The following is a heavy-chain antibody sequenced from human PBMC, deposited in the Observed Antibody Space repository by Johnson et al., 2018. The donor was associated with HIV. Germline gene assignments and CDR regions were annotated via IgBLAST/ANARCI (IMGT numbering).Heavy chain of an antibody. CDR3: ARDPFTPAGSDAFDI. V-gene: IGHV3-33*01. CDR1: GFTFSSYG. Sequence: QVQLVESGGGVVQPGKSLRLSCAASGFTFSSYGMHWVRQAAGKGLEWVALIWYDGSDKYYADSVKGRFTISRDNAKNSLYLQMNSLRAEDTAVYYCARDPFTPAGSDAFDIWGQGTMVTVSS. D-gene: IGHD2-15*01. J-gene: IGHJ3*02. CDR2: IWYDGSDK.